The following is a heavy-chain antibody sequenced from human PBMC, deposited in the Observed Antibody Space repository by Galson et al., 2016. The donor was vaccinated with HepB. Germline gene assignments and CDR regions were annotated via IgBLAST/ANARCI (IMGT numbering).Heavy chain of an antibody. Sequence: CAISGDSVSSNSAAWNWIRQSPSRGLEWLGRTYYRAKWYNDYAVSVKSRITINVDTSKNQFSLQLNSVTPEDTAVYYCAREYSTGYYERFLAKWARRGFDYWGQGTLVTVSS. J-gene: IGHJ4*02. D-gene: IGHD6-19*01. V-gene: IGHV6-1*01. CDR1: GDSVSSNSAA. CDR3: AREYSTGYYERFLAKWARRGFDY. CDR2: TYYRAKWYN.